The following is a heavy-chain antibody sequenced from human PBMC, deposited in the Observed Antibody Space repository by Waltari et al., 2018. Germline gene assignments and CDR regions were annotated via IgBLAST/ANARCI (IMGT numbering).Heavy chain of an antibody. Sequence: QVQLVQSASELKQPGASVKIACKASGYTFTNFASDWVRQAPGQGLEWMGWISTATGNPTYGRGFTGRYVLSLDTSINTAYLQITSLKAEDTAFYFCARDRVVGATDWAYWGQGTLVTVSS. D-gene: IGHD1-26*01. CDR3: ARDRVVGATDWAY. CDR2: ISTATGNP. CDR1: GYTFTNFA. J-gene: IGHJ4*02. V-gene: IGHV7-4-1*02.